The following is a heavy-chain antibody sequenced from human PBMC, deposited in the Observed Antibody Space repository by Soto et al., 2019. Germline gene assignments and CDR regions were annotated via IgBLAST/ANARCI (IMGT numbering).Heavy chain of an antibody. CDR3: AKDGWLQLFLPRD. CDR1: GFTFSSYG. D-gene: IGHD5-12*01. V-gene: IGHV3-30*18. CDR2: ISYDGSNK. J-gene: IGHJ4*02. Sequence: QVQLVESGGGVVQPGRSLRLSCAASGFTFSSYGMHWVRQALGKGLEWVAVISYDGSNKYYADSVKGRFTISRDNSKNTLYLQMNSLRAEDTAVYYCAKDGWLQLFLPRDWGQGTLVTVSS.